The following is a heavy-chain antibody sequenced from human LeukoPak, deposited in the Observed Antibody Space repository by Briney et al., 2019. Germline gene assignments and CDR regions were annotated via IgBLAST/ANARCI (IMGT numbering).Heavy chain of an antibody. J-gene: IGHJ6*02. CDR2: INHSGST. Sequence: KPSETLSLTCAVYGGSFSGYYWSWIRQPPGKGLEWIGEINHSGSTNYNPSLKSRVTISVDTSKNQFSLKLSSVTAADTAVYYCARGAVPVRGLYYYYGMDVWGQGTTVTVSS. CDR3: ARGAVPVRGLYYYYGMDV. CDR1: GGSFSGYY. D-gene: IGHD3-10*01. V-gene: IGHV4-34*01.